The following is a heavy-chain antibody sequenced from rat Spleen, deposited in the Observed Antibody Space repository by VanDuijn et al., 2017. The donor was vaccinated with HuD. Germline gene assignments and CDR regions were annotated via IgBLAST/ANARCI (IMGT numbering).Heavy chain of an antibody. D-gene: IGHD1-7*01. J-gene: IGHJ1*01. V-gene: IGHV2S13*01. Sequence: QVQLKESGPGLMQPSQTLSLTCIVSGFSLTSYHVHWVRQSPGKGLEWMAVIWSGGNTDYNSAIKSRLSISRDTSKSQVFLKVNSLKTEDTGIYYCTRNLPGSLAHFDFWGPGTMVTVSS. CDR1: GFSLTSYH. CDR3: TRNLPGSLAHFDF. CDR2: IWSGGNT.